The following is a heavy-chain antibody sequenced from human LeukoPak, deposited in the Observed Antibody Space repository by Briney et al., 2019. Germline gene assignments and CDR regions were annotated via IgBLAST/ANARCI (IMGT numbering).Heavy chain of an antibody. CDR2: ISYDGSNK. V-gene: IGHV3-30*03. Sequence: PGRSLRLSCAASGFTFSSYGMHWVRQAPGKGLEWVAVISYDGSNKYYADSVKGRFTISRDNSKNTLYLQMNSLRAEDTAVYYCARLTARSWFDPWGQGTLVTVSS. CDR3: ARLTARSWFDP. D-gene: IGHD1-14*01. J-gene: IGHJ5*02. CDR1: GFTFSSYG.